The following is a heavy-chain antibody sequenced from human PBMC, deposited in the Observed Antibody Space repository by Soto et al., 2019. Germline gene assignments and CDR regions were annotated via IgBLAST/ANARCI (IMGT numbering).Heavy chain of an antibody. J-gene: IGHJ4*02. V-gene: IGHV4-61*01. CDR3: ARGDGYNYVGYFDY. CDR2: IYYSGST. CDR1: GGSVSSGSYY. Sequence: SETLSLTCTVSGGSVSSGSYYWSWIRQPPGKGLEWIGYIYYSGSTNYNPSLKSRVTISVDTSKNQFSLKLSSVTAADTAVYYCARGDGYNYVGYFDYWGQGTLVTVSS. D-gene: IGHD5-12*01.